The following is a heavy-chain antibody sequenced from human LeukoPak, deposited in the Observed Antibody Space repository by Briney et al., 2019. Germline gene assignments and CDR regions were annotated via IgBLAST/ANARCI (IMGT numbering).Heavy chain of an antibody. CDR1: GFTFDDYA. V-gene: IGHV3-9*01. D-gene: IGHD3-22*01. CDR2: ISWNSGSI. Sequence: GGSLRLSCAASGFTFDDYAMHWVRQAPGKGLEWVSGISWNSGSIGYADSVKGRFTISRDNAKNSLYLQMNSLRAEDTALYYCAKDSSGGIYYDSSGDAFDIWGQGTMVTVSS. J-gene: IGHJ3*02. CDR3: AKDSSGGIYYDSSGDAFDI.